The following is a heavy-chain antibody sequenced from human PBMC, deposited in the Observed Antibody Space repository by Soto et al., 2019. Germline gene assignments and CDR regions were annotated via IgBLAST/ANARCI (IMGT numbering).Heavy chain of an antibody. Sequence: ASVKVSCKASGYTFTSYDINWVRQATGQGLEWMGWMNPNSGNTSYAQKFQGRVTMTRDTSTSTVYMELSSLRSEDTAVYYCARDRSLVGATLEPWGQGTLVTVSS. D-gene: IGHD1-26*01. V-gene: IGHV1-8*01. J-gene: IGHJ5*02. CDR3: ARDRSLVGATLEP. CDR1: GYTFTSYD. CDR2: MNPNSGNT.